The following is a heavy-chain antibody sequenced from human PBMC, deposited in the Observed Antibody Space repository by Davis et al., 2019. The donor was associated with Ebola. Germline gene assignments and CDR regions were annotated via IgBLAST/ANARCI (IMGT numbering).Heavy chain of an antibody. CDR1: GFTFSNYA. J-gene: IGHJ3*02. D-gene: IGHD4-17*01. V-gene: IGHV3-23*01. CDR2: ISRSGDKT. CDR3: GKDPNGDFVGGFDI. Sequence: GESLKISCAASGFTFSNYAMSWVRQAPGKGPEWVSGISRSGDKTYYADSVKGRFTISRDNSENTLYVQMNSLRAEETAVYYCGKDPNGDFVGGFDIWGQGTRVTVSS.